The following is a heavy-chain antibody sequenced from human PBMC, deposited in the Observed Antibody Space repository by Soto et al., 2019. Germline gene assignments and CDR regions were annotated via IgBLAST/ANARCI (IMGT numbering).Heavy chain of an antibody. Sequence: SLRLSCAASEFTFSTYGMHWVRQAPGKGLEWVALISYDGSNKNYADSVKGRFTISRDNAKNSLYLQMNSLRAEDTAVYYCARSVGIAARNYYYYGMDVWGQGTTVTVSS. V-gene: IGHV3-30*03. J-gene: IGHJ6*02. CDR3: ARSVGIAARNYYYYGMDV. CDR2: ISYDGSNK. CDR1: EFTFSTYG. D-gene: IGHD6-6*01.